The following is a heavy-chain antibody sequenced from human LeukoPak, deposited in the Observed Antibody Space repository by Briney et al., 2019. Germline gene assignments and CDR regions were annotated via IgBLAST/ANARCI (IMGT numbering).Heavy chain of an antibody. CDR1: GGSISSYY. CDR3: ARGSAVVSAFDY. CDR2: IYTSGST. Sequence: SETLSLTCTVSGGSISSYYWSWIRQPAGKGLEWIGRIYTSGSTNYNPSLKSRVTTSVDTSKNQFSLKLSSVTAADTAVYYCARGSAVVSAFDYWGQGTLVTVSS. V-gene: IGHV4-4*07. D-gene: IGHD3-22*01. J-gene: IGHJ4*02.